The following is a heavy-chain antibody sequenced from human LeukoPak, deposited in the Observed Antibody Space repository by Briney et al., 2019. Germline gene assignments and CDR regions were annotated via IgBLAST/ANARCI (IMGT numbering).Heavy chain of an antibody. CDR1: GYTFTSYG. CDR3: ARDTDYDILTGYYSIDY. J-gene: IGHJ4*02. V-gene: IGHV1-18*04. D-gene: IGHD3-9*01. CDR2: ISAYNGNT. Sequence: ASVKVSCTASGYTFTSYGISWVRQAPGQGLEWMGWISAYNGNTNYAQKLQGRVTMTTDTSTSTAYMELRSLRSDDTAVYYCARDTDYDILTGYYSIDYWGQGTLVTVSS.